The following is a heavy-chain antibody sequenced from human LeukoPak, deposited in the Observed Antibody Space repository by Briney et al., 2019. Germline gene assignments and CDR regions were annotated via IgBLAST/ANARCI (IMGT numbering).Heavy chain of an antibody. D-gene: IGHD3-22*01. CDR2: INHSGST. J-gene: IGHJ4*02. CDR3: ARGIYYYEPGYFDY. CDR1: GGSFSGYY. Sequence: SETLSLTCAVYGGSFSGYYWSWIRQPPGKGLEWIGEINHSGSTNYNPSLKSRVTISVDTSKNQFSLKLSSVTAAGTAVYYCARGIYYYEPGYFDYWGQGTLVTVSS. V-gene: IGHV4-34*01.